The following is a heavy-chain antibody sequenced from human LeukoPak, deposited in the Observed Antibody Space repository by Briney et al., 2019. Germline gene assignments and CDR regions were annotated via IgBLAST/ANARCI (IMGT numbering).Heavy chain of an antibody. V-gene: IGHV3-21*01. Sequence: GGSLRLSCAASGFTFSSYSMNWVRQAPGKGLEWVSSISSSSSYIYYADSVKGRFTISRDNAKNSLYLQMNSLRAEDTAVYYCARFGREDYYDSSGYWMDYWGQGTLVTVSS. CDR1: GFTFSSYS. J-gene: IGHJ4*02. CDR3: ARFGREDYYDSSGYWMDY. D-gene: IGHD3-22*01. CDR2: ISSSSSYI.